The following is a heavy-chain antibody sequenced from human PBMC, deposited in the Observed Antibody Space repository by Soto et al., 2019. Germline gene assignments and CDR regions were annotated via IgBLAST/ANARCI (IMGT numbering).Heavy chain of an antibody. Sequence: EVQLLESGGGLVQPGGSLRLSCAASGFTFSSFAMSWVRQAPGRGLEWVSAVSGGGISTYYEDSVKGRFTISRDNSKNPLYLQMISLRAEDTAVYYCAKDPTHYYGSGSNWFDHWGQGTLVTVSS. V-gene: IGHV3-23*01. CDR1: GFTFSSFA. CDR2: VSGGGIST. D-gene: IGHD3-10*01. J-gene: IGHJ5*02. CDR3: AKDPTHYYGSGSNWFDH.